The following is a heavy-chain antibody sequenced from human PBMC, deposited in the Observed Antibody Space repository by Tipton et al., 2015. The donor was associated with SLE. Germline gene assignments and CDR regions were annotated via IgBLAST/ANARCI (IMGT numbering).Heavy chain of an antibody. V-gene: IGHV5-51*01. Sequence: QSGAEVKKPGESLKISCKGSGYSVTSYWIGWVRQMTGKGLEWMAIIYPGDSDTRYSQSFQGQVTISADKSISTAYLQWSSLKASDTAMYYCARHVPTMTTVSREDWYFDLWGQGTLVTVSS. CDR3: ARHVPTMTTVSREDWYFDL. D-gene: IGHD4-17*01. CDR1: GYSVTSYW. CDR2: IYPGDSDT. J-gene: IGHJ2*01.